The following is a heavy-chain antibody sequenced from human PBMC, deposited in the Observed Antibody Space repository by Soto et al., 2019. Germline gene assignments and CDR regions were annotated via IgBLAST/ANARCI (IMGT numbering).Heavy chain of an antibody. D-gene: IGHD1-26*01. CDR2: IYYSGST. V-gene: IGHV4-31*03. CDR3: ARVFSVGATQTLIDY. CDR1: GGSISSGGYY. Sequence: SSDTLSLTCTVSGGSISSGGYYWSWIRQHPGKGLEWIGYIYYSGSTYYNPSLKSRVTISVDTSKNQFSLKLSSVTAADTAVYYCARVFSVGATQTLIDYWGQGTLVTVSS. J-gene: IGHJ4*02.